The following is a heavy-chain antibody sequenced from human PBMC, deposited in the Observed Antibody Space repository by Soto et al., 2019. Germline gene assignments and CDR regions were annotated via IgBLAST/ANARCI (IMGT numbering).Heavy chain of an antibody. V-gene: IGHV5-10-1*01. Sequence: GESLKISCKGSGYSFTSYWISWVRQMPGKGLEWMGRIDPSDSYTNYSPSFQGHVTISADKSISTAYLQWSSLKASDTAMYYCARHRQYYYDSSGLYWFDPWGQGTRVTVHS. CDR3: ARHRQYYYDSSGLYWFDP. CDR1: GYSFTSYW. CDR2: IDPSDSYT. D-gene: IGHD3-22*01. J-gene: IGHJ5*02.